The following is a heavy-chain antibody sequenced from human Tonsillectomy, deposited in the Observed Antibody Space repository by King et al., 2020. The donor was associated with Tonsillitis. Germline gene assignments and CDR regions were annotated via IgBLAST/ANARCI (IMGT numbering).Heavy chain of an antibody. Sequence: VQLVESGGGVVQPGRSLRLSCSASAFTFSSYGMHWVRQAPGKGLEWVALISHDGSNKYYADSVKGRFTISRDNPKNTLYLQMNSLRAEDTAVYYCAKDGWEPLPLNYFDYWGQGTLVTVSS. CDR3: AKDGWEPLPLNYFDY. CDR2: ISHDGSNK. J-gene: IGHJ4*02. V-gene: IGHV3-30*18. CDR1: AFTFSSYG. D-gene: IGHD1-26*01.